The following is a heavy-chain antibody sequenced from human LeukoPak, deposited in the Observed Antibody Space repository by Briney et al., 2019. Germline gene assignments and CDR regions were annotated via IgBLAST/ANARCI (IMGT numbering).Heavy chain of an antibody. J-gene: IGHJ4*02. CDR3: AKRGVGTSNAYFDY. Sequence: PGGSLRLSCAASGFTVSRNYMSWVRQTPGKGLEWVSVIYSGGSTDYADSVKGRFTISRDDSKNTLYLQMSSLRAEDTAVYYCAKRGVGTSNAYFDYWGQGTLVTVSS. V-gene: IGHV3-53*01. D-gene: IGHD1-26*01. CDR2: IYSGGST. CDR1: GFTVSRNY.